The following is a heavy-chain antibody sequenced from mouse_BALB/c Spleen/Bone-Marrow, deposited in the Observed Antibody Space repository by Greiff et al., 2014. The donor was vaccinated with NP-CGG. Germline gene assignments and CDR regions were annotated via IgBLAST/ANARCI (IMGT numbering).Heavy chain of an antibody. CDR2: IDPANGNT. CDR1: GFNIKDTY. D-gene: IGHD2-1*01. J-gene: IGHJ4*01. CDR3: AIYYGNYYAMDY. V-gene: IGHV14-3*02. Sequence: VQLKQSGAELVKPGASVKLSCTASGFNIKDTYMHWVKQRPEQGLEWIGRIDPANGNTKYDPKFQGKATITADTSSNTAYLQFSSLTSEDTAVYYCAIYYGNYYAMDYWGQGTSVTVSS.